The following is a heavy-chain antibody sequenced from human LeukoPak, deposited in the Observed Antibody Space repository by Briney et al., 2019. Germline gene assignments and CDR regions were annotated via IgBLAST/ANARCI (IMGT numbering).Heavy chain of an antibody. D-gene: IGHD6-13*01. V-gene: IGHV3-23*01. CDR3: ANDRHEWSSWRLFDD. J-gene: IGHJ4*02. Sequence: GGSLRLSCAASGFTFSSYAMSWVRQAPGKGLEWVSTMSDSGGSTDYADSVKGQFTISRDNSKNTLYLQMNSLRAEDTAVYYCANDRHEWSSWRLFDDWGQRTLVTVSS. CDR1: GFTFSSYA. CDR2: MSDSGGST.